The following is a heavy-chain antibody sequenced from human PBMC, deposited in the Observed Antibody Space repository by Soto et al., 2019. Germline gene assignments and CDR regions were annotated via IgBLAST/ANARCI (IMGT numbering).Heavy chain of an antibody. J-gene: IGHJ4*02. Sequence: GGSLRLSCAASGFTFSNAWMNWVRQAPGKGLEWVGRIKSKTDGGTTDYAAPVKGRFTISRDDSKNTLYLQMNSLKTEDTAVYYCARGAPSLELRHYWGQGTLVTVSS. D-gene: IGHD1-7*01. CDR3: ARGAPSLELRHY. CDR1: GFTFSNAW. V-gene: IGHV3-15*07. CDR2: IKSKTDGGTT.